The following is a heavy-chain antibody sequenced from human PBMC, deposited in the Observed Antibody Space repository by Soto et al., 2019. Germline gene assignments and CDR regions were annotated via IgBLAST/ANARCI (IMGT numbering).Heavy chain of an antibody. CDR3: AHLVVAGITYYFDS. Sequence: PSETLSLTCTVAGGSISSYDWSWIRQPPGKGLEWIGYIYYSGITDYNPSLKSRVTITKDTSKNQVVLTMTNMDPVDTATYYCAHLVVAGITYYFDSWGQGTLVTVSS. J-gene: IGHJ4*02. V-gene: IGHV4-59*01. CDR2: IYYSGIT. D-gene: IGHD2-15*01. CDR1: GGSISSYD.